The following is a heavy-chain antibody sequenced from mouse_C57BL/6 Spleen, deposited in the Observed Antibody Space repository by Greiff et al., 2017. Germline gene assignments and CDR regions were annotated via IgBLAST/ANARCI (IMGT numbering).Heavy chain of an antibody. D-gene: IGHD1-1*01. J-gene: IGHJ1*03. Sequence: QVQLQQPGAELVKPGASVKLSCKASGYTFTSYWMHWVKQRPGQGLEWIGMIHPNSGSTNYNEKFKSKATLTVDKSSSTAYMQLSSLTSEDSAVYYCARYGSSLSYWYFDVWGTGTTVTVSS. CDR1: GYTFTSYW. V-gene: IGHV1-64*01. CDR3: ARYGSSLSYWYFDV. CDR2: IHPNSGST.